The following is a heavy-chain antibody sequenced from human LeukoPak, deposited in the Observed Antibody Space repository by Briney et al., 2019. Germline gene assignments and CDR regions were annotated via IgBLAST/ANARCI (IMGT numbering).Heavy chain of an antibody. Sequence: SETLSLTCAVYGGSFSGYYWSWIRQPPGKGLEWIGEINHSGSTNYNPSLKSRVTISVDTSKNQFSLKLSSVTAADTAVYYCARDSGGEAAAGYFDYWGQGTLVTVSS. D-gene: IGHD6-13*01. CDR3: ARDSGGEAAAGYFDY. CDR1: GGSFSGYY. CDR2: INHSGST. J-gene: IGHJ4*02. V-gene: IGHV4-34*01.